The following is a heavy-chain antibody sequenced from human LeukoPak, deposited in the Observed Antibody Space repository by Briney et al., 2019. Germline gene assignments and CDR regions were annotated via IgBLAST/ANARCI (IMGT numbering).Heavy chain of an antibody. J-gene: IGHJ4*02. Sequence: GGSLRLSCAASGFTFSSYAMSWVRQAPGKGLEWVSAISGSGGSTYYADSVKGRFTISRDNSKNTLYLQMNSLRAEDTAVYYCARDSGSGPFYSSGPSGLVDYWGQGTLVTVSS. D-gene: IGHD6-19*01. CDR1: GFTFSSYA. CDR2: ISGSGGST. V-gene: IGHV3-23*01. CDR3: ARDSGSGPFYSSGPSGLVDY.